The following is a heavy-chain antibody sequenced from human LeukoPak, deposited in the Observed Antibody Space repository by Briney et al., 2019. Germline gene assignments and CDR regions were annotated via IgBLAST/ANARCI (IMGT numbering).Heavy chain of an antibody. Sequence: SETLSLTCAVYGGSFSGYYWSWIRQPPGKGLEWIGSIYYSGSTYYNPSLKSRVTISVDTSKNQFSLKLSSVTAADTAVYYCARMNYDFWSGYLDWFDPWGQGTLVTVSS. CDR2: IYYSGST. CDR3: ARMNYDFWSGYLDWFDP. V-gene: IGHV4-34*01. CDR1: GGSFSGYY. D-gene: IGHD3-3*01. J-gene: IGHJ5*02.